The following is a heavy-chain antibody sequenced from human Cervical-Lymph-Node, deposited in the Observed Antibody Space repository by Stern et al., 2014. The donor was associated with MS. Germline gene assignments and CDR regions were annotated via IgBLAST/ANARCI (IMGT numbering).Heavy chain of an antibody. CDR3: AKSTVTSLSDY. Sequence: VQLVESGGALVQPGGSLRLSCAASGFTFSSYAMSWVRQAPGTGLAWVSAIRGSGGCADHADSVQRRFPTSRDNSPNTLYLQINSLRAEDTSVYCCAKSTVTSLSDYWGQGTLVTVSS. CDR1: GFTFSSYA. CDR2: IRGSGGCA. J-gene: IGHJ4*02. V-gene: IGHV3-23*04. D-gene: IGHD4-17*01.